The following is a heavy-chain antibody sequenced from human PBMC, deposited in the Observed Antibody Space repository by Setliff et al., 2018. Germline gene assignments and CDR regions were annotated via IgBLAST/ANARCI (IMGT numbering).Heavy chain of an antibody. V-gene: IGHV4-31*01. J-gene: IGHJ4*02. CDR1: GGSISRNNYY. CDR2: FYDSGST. CDR3: ARGDPSIIGGGYFDY. D-gene: IGHD3-10*01. Sequence: SETLSLTCTVAGGSISRNNYYGGWIRQPPGKGLECIGYFYDSGSTSYNPSLKSLVTISVDTSKNQFSLKLRSVTAADTAVYYCARGDPSIIGGGYFDYWGQGTLVTVSS.